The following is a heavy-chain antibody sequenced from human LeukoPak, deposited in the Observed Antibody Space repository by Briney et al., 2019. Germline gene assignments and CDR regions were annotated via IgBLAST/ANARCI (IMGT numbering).Heavy chain of an antibody. D-gene: IGHD4-17*01. Sequence: SETLSLTCTVSGGSISSSSYYWGWIRQPPGKGLEWIGEINHSGSTNYNPSLKSRVTISVDTPKNQFSLKLSSVTAAGTAVYYCASQTTVTTSYYFDYWGQGTLVTVSS. CDR2: INHSGST. CDR3: ASQTTVTTSYYFDY. CDR1: GGSISSSSYY. J-gene: IGHJ4*02. V-gene: IGHV4-39*07.